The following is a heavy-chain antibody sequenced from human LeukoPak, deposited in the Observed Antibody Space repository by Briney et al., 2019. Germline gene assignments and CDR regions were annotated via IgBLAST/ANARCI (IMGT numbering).Heavy chain of an antibody. D-gene: IGHD1-14*01. J-gene: IGHJ4*02. CDR1: GGSISSTYW. CDR2: IYHSGFT. V-gene: IGHV4-4*02. Sequence: SGTLSLTCDVSGGSISSTYWWTWVRQSPGKGLEWIGEIYHSGFTNYNPSLKSRVTISVDKPKNHFSLKLSSVTAADTAVYYCAREDPDRKIDYWGQGTPVTVSS. CDR3: AREDPDRKIDY.